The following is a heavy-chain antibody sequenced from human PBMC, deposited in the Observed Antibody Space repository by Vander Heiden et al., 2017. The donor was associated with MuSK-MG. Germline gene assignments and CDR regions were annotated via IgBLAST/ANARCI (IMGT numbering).Heavy chain of an antibody. D-gene: IGHD3-16*01. CDR3: AREWGTYDYVWGSFLDY. V-gene: IGHV4-34*01. J-gene: IGHJ4*02. CDR2: INHSGST. Sequence: QVQLQQWGAGLSKPSETLSLTCAVYGGSFSGYYWSWIRQPPGKGLEWIGEINHSGSTNYNPSLKSRVTISVDTSKNQFSLKLSSVTAADTAVYYCAREWGTYDYVWGSFLDYWGQGTLVTVSS. CDR1: GGSFSGYY.